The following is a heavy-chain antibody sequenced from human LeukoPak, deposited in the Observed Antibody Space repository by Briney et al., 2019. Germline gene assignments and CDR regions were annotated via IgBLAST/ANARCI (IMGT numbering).Heavy chain of an antibody. V-gene: IGHV4-59*01. Sequence: SETLSLTCTVSGGSISSYYWSWIRQPPGKGLEWIGYIYYSGSTNYNPSLKSRVTISVDTSKNQFSLKLSSVTAADTAVYYCARVPSGFVVAATGWFDYWGQGTLVTVSS. CDR3: ARVPSGFVVAATGWFDY. CDR1: GGSISSYY. J-gene: IGHJ4*02. D-gene: IGHD2-15*01. CDR2: IYYSGST.